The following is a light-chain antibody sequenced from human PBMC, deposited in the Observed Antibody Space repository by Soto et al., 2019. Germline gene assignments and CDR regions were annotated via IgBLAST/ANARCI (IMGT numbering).Light chain of an antibody. CDR2: GAS. J-gene: IGKJ5*01. V-gene: IGKV3D-15*01. CDR3: QQYNNWLIT. Sequence: EIVMTQSPATLSVSPGERATLSCRASQSVSSNLAWYQQKPGQAPRLLIYGASTRATGIPARFSGSGSGTEFTLTISRLQSEDFAVYYCQQYNNWLITFGQGTRLVIK. CDR1: QSVSSN.